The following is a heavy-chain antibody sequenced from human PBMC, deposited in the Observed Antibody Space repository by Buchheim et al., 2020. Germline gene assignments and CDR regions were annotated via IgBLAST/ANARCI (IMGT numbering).Heavy chain of an antibody. CDR1: GFTFSSYA. V-gene: IGHV3-30-3*01. Sequence: QVQLVESGGGVVQPGRSLRLSCAASGFTFSSYAMHWVRQAPGKGLEWVAVISYDGSNKYYADSVKGRFTISRDNSKNTLYLQMNSLRAEDTAVYYCARSGSHAGFDYWGQGTL. D-gene: IGHD1-26*01. CDR2: ISYDGSNK. CDR3: ARSGSHAGFDY. J-gene: IGHJ4*02.